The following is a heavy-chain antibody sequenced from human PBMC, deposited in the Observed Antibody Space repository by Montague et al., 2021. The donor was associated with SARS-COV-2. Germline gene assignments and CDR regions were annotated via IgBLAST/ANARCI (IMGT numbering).Heavy chain of an antibody. Sequence: SETLSLTCAVYGGSFSGYYWSWIRQSPGKGLEWIGEINHSGTTNYNPSLKSRVIISADTSKNQFYLKTSSVTAADTAMYYCARGGRGSRYHLLSGTWFDPWGQGTLVTVSS. D-gene: IGHD2-2*01. CDR3: ARGGRGSRYHLLSGTWFDP. V-gene: IGHV4-34*01. CDR2: INHSGTT. J-gene: IGHJ5*02. CDR1: GGSFSGYY.